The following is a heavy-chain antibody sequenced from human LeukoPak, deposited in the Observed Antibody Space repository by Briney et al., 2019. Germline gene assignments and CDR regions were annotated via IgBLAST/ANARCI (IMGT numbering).Heavy chain of an antibody. V-gene: IGHV4-34*01. CDR1: GGSFSGYY. Sequence: PSETLSLTCAVYGGSFSGYYWSWIRQPPGKGLEWIGEINHSGSTNYNPSLKSRVTISVDTSKNQFSPKLSSVTAADTAVYYCAWPRFRYGMDVWGQGTTVTVSS. CDR2: INHSGST. J-gene: IGHJ6*02. CDR3: AWPRFRYGMDV.